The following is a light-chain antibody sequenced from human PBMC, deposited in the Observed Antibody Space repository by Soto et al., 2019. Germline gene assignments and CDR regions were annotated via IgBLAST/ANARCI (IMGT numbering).Light chain of an antibody. CDR1: SSNIGAGYD. Sequence: QSVLTQPPSVSGAPGQRATISCTGSSSNIGAGYDVHWYQQLPGTAPKLLIYGNSDRPSGVPDRFSGSKSGTSASLAITWLQAEDEADYYCQSYDSSLSIWVFGGGTKLTVL. CDR2: GNS. J-gene: IGLJ3*02. V-gene: IGLV1-40*01. CDR3: QSYDSSLSIWV.